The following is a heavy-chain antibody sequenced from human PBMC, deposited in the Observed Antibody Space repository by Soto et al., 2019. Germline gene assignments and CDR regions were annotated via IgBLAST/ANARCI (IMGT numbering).Heavy chain of an antibody. J-gene: IGHJ4*02. CDR1: GFTFSSYG. Sequence: QVQLVESGGGVVQPGRSLRLSCAASGFTFSSYGMHWVRQAPGKGLEWVAVISYDGSNKYYADSVKGRFTISRDNSKNTLDLQMNSLRGEDTAVYYCAKGAGDCSSTSCSVDYWGQGTLVTVSS. CDR2: ISYDGSNK. D-gene: IGHD2-2*01. CDR3: AKGAGDCSSTSCSVDY. V-gene: IGHV3-30*18.